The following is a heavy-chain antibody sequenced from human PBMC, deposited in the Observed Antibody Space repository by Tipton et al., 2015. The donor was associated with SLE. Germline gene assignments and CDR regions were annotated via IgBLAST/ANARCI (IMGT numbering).Heavy chain of an antibody. CDR3: ARVSGCSGGSCYSARGNWFDP. Sequence: TLSLTCTVSGGSISSHYWSWIRQSPGKGLEWIGYISNTGSTNYNPSLKSRVTISVDTSKNQFSLKLSSVTAADTAVYYCARVSGCSGGSCYSARGNWFDPWGQGTLVTVSS. D-gene: IGHD2-15*01. CDR2: ISNTGST. J-gene: IGHJ5*02. V-gene: IGHV4-59*11. CDR1: GGSISSHY.